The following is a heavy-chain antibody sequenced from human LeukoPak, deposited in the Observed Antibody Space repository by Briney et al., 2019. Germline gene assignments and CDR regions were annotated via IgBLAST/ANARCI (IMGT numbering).Heavy chain of an antibody. CDR2: INGNGNTI. CDR1: GFTFSSFE. Sequence: GGSLRLSCAASGFTFSSFEMNWVRQAPGKGLEWVSYINGNGNTIYDANSVKGRFTISRDNAKSSLFLQMNSLRVEDTAVYLCAREIDAFDMWGQGTTVTVSS. V-gene: IGHV3-48*03. J-gene: IGHJ3*02. CDR3: AREIDAFDM.